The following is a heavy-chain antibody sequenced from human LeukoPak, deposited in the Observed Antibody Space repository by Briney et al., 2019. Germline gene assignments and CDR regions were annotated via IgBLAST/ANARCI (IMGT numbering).Heavy chain of an antibody. J-gene: IGHJ3*02. Sequence: SETLSLTCTVSGGSIGSYYWSWIRQPAGKGLEWIGRIYTSGSTNYNPSLKSRVTMSVDTSKNQFSLKLSSVTAADTAVYYCARDQHYYDSSGYLDAFDIWGQGTMVTVSS. CDR1: GGSIGSYY. V-gene: IGHV4-4*07. D-gene: IGHD3-22*01. CDR2: IYTSGST. CDR3: ARDQHYYDSSGYLDAFDI.